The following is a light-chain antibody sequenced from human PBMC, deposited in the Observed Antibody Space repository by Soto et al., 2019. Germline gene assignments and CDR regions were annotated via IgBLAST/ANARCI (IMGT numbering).Light chain of an antibody. V-gene: IGLV2-14*01. CDR3: SSYSSTTTEYV. Sequence: QSVLTQPASVSGSPGQSITISCTGTSSDIGGYNYVYWYQQHPGNAPKLMIYEVNNRPSGVSSRFSGSRSGNTASLTVSGLQAEDEADYYCSSYSSTTTEYVFGTGTKVTLL. CDR2: EVN. J-gene: IGLJ1*01. CDR1: SSDIGGYNY.